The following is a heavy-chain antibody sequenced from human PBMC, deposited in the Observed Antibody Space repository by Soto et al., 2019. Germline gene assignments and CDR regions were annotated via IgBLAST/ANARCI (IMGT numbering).Heavy chain of an antibody. CDR3: VSSLETPAYEFF. V-gene: IGHV1-8*01. J-gene: IGHJ4*02. CDR1: GYSFTNYE. CDR2: MNPNSGNT. D-gene: IGHD1-1*01. Sequence: QVQLVQSEAEVKKPGASVKVSCKASGYSFTNYEINWVRQASGHGLEWMGWMNPNSGNTGYAETFQGRVTMTRNTSINTAYMELSSLRSDDTAVYYCVSSLETPAYEFFWGQGTLVTVSS.